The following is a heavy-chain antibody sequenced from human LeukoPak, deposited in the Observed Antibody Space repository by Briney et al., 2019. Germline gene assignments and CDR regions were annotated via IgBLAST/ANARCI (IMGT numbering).Heavy chain of an antibody. J-gene: IGHJ3*02. Sequence: PGGSLRLSCAASGFTFSSYSMNWVRQAPGKGLEWVSYIGSSSSTIYYADSVKGRFTISRDNAKNSLYLQMNSLRAEDTAVYYCARGGRGYSYGGAFDIWGQGTMVTVSS. V-gene: IGHV3-48*01. D-gene: IGHD5-18*01. CDR3: ARGGRGYSYGGAFDI. CDR2: IGSSSSTI. CDR1: GFTFSSYS.